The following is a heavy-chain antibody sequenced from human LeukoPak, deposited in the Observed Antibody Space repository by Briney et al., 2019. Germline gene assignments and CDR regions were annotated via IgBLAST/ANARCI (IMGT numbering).Heavy chain of an antibody. J-gene: IGHJ4*02. CDR3: AAGRSGVFDY. CDR2: IYSGGGT. Sequence: GGSLRLSWAASGXTVSNKYVYWVRQAPGKGLEWVSVIYSGGGTYYADSVKGRSTISRDNSKNTLYFQMNSLRAEDTAVYYCAAGRSGVFDYWGQGTLVTVSS. V-gene: IGHV3-53*01. CDR1: GXTVSNKY. D-gene: IGHD3-3*01.